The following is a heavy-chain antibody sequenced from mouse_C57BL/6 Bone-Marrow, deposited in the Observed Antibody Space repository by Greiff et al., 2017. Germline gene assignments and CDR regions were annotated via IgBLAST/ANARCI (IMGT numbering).Heavy chain of an antibody. Sequence: QVTLKESGPGILQPSQTLSLTCSFSGFSLRTFGMGVGWIRQPSGKGLEWLAHIWWDDDKYYNPALKSRLTISKDTSKNQVFLKIANVDTADTATYYCARILIYYDYDEGFAYWGQGTLVTVSA. V-gene: IGHV8-8*01. CDR3: ARILIYYDYDEGFAY. D-gene: IGHD2-4*01. CDR2: IWWDDDK. J-gene: IGHJ3*01. CDR1: GFSLRTFGMG.